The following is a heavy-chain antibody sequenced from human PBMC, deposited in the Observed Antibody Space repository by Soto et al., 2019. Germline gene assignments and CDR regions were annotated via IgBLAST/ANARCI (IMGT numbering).Heavy chain of an antibody. CDR1: GYSFTSYW. CDR3: ARALGSQTGEGDWFDP. V-gene: IGHV5-51*01. D-gene: IGHD7-27*01. J-gene: IGHJ5*02. CDR2: IYPGDSDT. Sequence: GESLKISCKGSGYSFTSYWIGWVRQMPGKGLEWMGIIYPGDSDTRYSPSFQGQVTISADKSISTAYLQWSSLKASDTAMYYCARALGSQTGEGDWFDPWGQGTLVTVSS.